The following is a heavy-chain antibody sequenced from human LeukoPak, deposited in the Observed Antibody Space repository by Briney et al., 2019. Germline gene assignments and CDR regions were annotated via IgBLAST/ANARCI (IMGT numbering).Heavy chain of an antibody. V-gene: IGHV1-18*01. CDR1: GYTFTSYG. CDR3: ARVEQPTMIVVVMGGGYYFDY. CDR2: ISAYNGNT. J-gene: IGHJ4*02. D-gene: IGHD3-22*01. Sequence: ASVKVSCKASGYTFTSYGISWVRQAPGQGLEWMGWISAYNGNTNYAQKLQGRVTMTTDTSTSTAYMELRSLRSDDTAVYYCARVEQPTMIVVVMGGGYYFDYWGQGTLVTVSS.